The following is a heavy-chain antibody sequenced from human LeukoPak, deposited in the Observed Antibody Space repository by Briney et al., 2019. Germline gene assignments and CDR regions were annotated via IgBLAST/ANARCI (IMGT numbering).Heavy chain of an antibody. V-gene: IGHV1-8*03. CDR2: MNPNSGNT. CDR3: AREFYYGSGSYYRGFDY. CDR1: GYTFTSYD. J-gene: IGHJ4*02. Sequence: ASVKVSCKASGYTFTSYDINWVRQATGQGLEWMGWMNPNSGNTGYAQKFQGRVTITRNTSISTAYMELSSLRSDDTAVYYCAREFYYGSGSYYRGFDYWGQGTLVTVSS. D-gene: IGHD3-10*01.